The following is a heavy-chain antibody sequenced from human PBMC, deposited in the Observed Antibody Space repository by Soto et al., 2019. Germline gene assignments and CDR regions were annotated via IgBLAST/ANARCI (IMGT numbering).Heavy chain of an antibody. J-gene: IGHJ4*02. Sequence: EVQLLESGGGLVQPGGSLRLSCAASGFTFSSYAMSWVRQAPGKGLEWVSAISGSGGSTYYADSVKGRFTISRDNSKNTLYLQMNSLRAEDTAVYYCAKVGPQSKGIAVAGFDYWGQGTLVTVSS. V-gene: IGHV3-23*01. CDR3: AKVGPQSKGIAVAGFDY. CDR2: ISGSGGST. CDR1: GFTFSSYA. D-gene: IGHD6-19*01.